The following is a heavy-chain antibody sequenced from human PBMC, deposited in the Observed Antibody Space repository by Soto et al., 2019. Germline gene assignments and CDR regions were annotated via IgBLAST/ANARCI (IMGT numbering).Heavy chain of an antibody. CDR2: ISSSSSYT. Sequence: PGGSLRLSCAASGFTFSDYYMSWIRQAPGKGLEWVSYISSSSSYTNYADSVKGRFTISRDNAKNSLYLQMNSLRAEDTAVYYCARDRHQYYYDSSGVYDYRGQGPMGTVPS. V-gene: IGHV3-11*06. J-gene: IGHJ4*02. D-gene: IGHD3-22*01. CDR3: ARDRHQYYYDSSGVYDY. CDR1: GFTFSDYY.